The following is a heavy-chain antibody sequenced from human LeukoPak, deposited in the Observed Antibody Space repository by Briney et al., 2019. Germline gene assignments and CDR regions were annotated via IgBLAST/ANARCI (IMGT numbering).Heavy chain of an antibody. CDR3: ARDSGLTEGYYYYYYMDV. CDR2: IYTSGST. D-gene: IGHD3-10*01. CDR1: GGSISSGSYY. V-gene: IGHV4-61*02. Sequence: KPSQTLSLTCTVSGGSISSGSYYWSWIRQPAGKGLEWIGRIYTSGSTNYNPSLKSRVTISVDTSKNQFSLKLSSVTAADTAVYYCARDSGLTEGYYYYYYMDVWGKGTTVTVSS. J-gene: IGHJ6*03.